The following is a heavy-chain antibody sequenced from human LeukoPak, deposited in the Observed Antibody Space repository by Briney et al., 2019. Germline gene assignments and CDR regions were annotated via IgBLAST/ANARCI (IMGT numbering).Heavy chain of an antibody. J-gene: IGHJ5*02. CDR1: GFTFSSYI. CDR2: ISTSSSYI. Sequence: GGSLRLSCAASGFTFSSYIMNWVRQAPGKGLEWVSSISTSSSYIYYADSVKGRFTISRDNAKNSLYLQMNSLRAEDTAVYYCARPTTLYYYDSSGYYDHWGLGTLVTVSS. D-gene: IGHD3-22*01. CDR3: ARPTTLYYYDSSGYYDH. V-gene: IGHV3-21*01.